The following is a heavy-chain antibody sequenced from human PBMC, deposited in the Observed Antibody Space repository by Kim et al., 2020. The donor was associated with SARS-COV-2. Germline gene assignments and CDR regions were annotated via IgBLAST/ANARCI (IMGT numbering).Heavy chain of an antibody. V-gene: IGHV4-30-2*05. J-gene: IGHJ3*02. CDR3: ATAAGDAFDI. Sequence: GSTSYNPSLKSRITISTDTSKNPFSLTLTSVTTADTAVYYCATAAGDAFDIWGQGTMVTVSS. D-gene: IGHD6-13*01. CDR2: GST.